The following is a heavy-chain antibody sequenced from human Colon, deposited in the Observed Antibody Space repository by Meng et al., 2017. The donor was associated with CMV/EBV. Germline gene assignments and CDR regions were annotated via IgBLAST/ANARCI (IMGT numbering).Heavy chain of an antibody. V-gene: IGHV3-74*01. J-gene: IGHJ4*02. Sequence: LSCSASGFTFRTSWRHWVRQAPGERLVWVSRINRDGSITDYADSVKGQFTISRDNAKNTLSLQVNSLRAEDTAVYYCARAAPSGSYDFWGQGTLVTVSS. D-gene: IGHD1-26*01. CDR3: ARAAPSGSYDF. CDR1: GFTFRTSW. CDR2: INRDGSIT.